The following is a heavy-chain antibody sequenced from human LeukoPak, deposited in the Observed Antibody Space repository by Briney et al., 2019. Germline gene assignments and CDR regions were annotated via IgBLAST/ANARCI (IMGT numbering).Heavy chain of an antibody. Sequence: SETLSLTCTVSGGSIRSGGYYWGWILQPPGRGLEWIATIYYSGSTYSNPSLKSRVSISVDTSKNQFSLKLSSVTAADTAVYYCARTRYYYNSRSYGAPYYFDYWGQGTLVTVSS. CDR2: IYYSGST. V-gene: IGHV4-39*01. J-gene: IGHJ4*02. CDR1: GGSIRSGGYY. CDR3: ARTRYYYNSRSYGAPYYFDY. D-gene: IGHD3-10*01.